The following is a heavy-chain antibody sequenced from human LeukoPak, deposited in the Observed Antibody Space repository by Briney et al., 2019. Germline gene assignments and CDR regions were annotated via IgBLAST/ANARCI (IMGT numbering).Heavy chain of an antibody. CDR3: TRSGYSGYDRPRA. CDR1: GFTFGDYA. V-gene: IGHV3-49*04. CDR2: IRSKAYGGTT. Sequence: GGSLRLSCTASGFTFGDYAMSWVRQAPGKGLEWVGFIRSKAYGGTTEYAASVKGRFTISRDDSKSIAHLQMNSLKTEDTAVYYCTRSGYSGYDRPRAWGQGTLVTASS. J-gene: IGHJ5*02. D-gene: IGHD5-12*01.